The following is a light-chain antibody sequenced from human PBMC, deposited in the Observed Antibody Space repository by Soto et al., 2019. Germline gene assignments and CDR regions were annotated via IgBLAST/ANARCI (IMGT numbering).Light chain of an antibody. J-gene: IGKJ1*01. Sequence: EIVLTQSLDTLSLSPGERATLSCRASQSVSTNSLAWYQQKRGQAPRPLISGASNRATGIPDRFSGSGSGTDFTLTISRLEPEDFAVYFCYQYDSSPWTFGQGTKVDIK. CDR3: YQYDSSPWT. CDR1: QSVSTNS. CDR2: GAS. V-gene: IGKV3-20*01.